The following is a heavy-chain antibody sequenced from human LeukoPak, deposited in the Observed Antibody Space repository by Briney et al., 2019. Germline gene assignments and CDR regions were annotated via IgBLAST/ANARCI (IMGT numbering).Heavy chain of an antibody. J-gene: IGHJ4*02. CDR3: AKARWVSHADAVL. CDR1: GFTLISYP. V-gene: IGHV3-23*01. CDR2: SRGNGDT. D-gene: IGHD3-16*01. Sequence: PGGSLSLSRVASGFTLISYPMRSVRAALARGVAWVSSSRGNGDTFYADSVQGRFTLSRDDSRNTVYLQLNNVRVEDTAVYYCAKARWVSHADAVLWGQGAVVTVSS.